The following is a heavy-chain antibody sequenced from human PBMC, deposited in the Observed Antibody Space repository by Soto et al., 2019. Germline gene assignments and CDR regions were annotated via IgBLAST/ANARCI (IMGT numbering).Heavy chain of an antibody. V-gene: IGHV3-9*01. Sequence: GGSLRLSCAASGFAFDDYVMHWVRQPPGRGLEWVSGITWNGGTIRYVDSVKGRFTISRDNAENSLYLQMNSLRPEDTAVYYCAKGGSAALIAPSGRDNWFDPWGQGAQVTVSS. CDR2: ITWNGGTI. J-gene: IGHJ5*02. CDR3: AKGGSAALIAPSGRDNWFDP. CDR1: GFAFDDYV. D-gene: IGHD6-13*01.